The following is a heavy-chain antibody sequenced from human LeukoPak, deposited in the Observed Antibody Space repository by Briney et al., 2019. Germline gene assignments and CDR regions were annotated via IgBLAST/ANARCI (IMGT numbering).Heavy chain of an antibody. Sequence: SEALSLTCTVSGGSISSYYWSWIRQPPGKGLEWIGYIYYSGSTNYNPSLKSRVTISVDTSKNQFSLKLSSVTAADTAVYYCARGLVSAFDIWGQGTMVTVSS. J-gene: IGHJ3*02. D-gene: IGHD6-19*01. CDR3: ARGLVSAFDI. CDR2: IYYSGST. V-gene: IGHV4-59*01. CDR1: GGSISSYY.